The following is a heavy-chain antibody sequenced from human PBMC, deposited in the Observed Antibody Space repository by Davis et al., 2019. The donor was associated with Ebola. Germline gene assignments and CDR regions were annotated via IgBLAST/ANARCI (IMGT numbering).Heavy chain of an antibody. D-gene: IGHD4-17*01. CDR1: GYSFTDDG. CDR3: ARDHRQFAVTNYYYGMDV. CDR2: ISTYNGNT. V-gene: IGHV1-18*01. Sequence: AASVKVSCKASGYSFTDDGISWVRQAPGQGLEWMGWISTYNGNTNYAQKFQGRVTITADESTSTAYMELRSLRSDDTAVYYCARDHRQFAVTNYYYGMDVWGQGTTVTVSS. J-gene: IGHJ6*02.